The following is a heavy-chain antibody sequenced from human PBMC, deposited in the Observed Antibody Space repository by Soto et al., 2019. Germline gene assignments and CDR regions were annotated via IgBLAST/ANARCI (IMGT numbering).Heavy chain of an antibody. CDR2: IGSSGGTT. CDR1: GFTFSNYA. V-gene: IGHV3-23*01. CDR3: AKDLTGYNWNAFDY. D-gene: IGHD1-20*01. Sequence: PGGSLRLSCAASGFTFSNYAMSWVRQAPGKGLEWVSGIGSSGGTTHLADSVKGRFTISRDNSKNTLYLQMNSLRVEDTAVYYCAKDLTGYNWNAFDYWGQGTLVTVSS. J-gene: IGHJ4*02.